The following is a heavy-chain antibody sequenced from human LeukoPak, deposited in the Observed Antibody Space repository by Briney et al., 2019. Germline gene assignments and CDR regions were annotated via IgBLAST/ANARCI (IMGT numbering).Heavy chain of an antibody. CDR3: ASSIHSWFDP. CDR1: GGSISSYY. D-gene: IGHD2-2*01. Sequence: SETLSLTCTVSGGSISSYYWSWIRQPPGKGLEWIGYIYYSGSTNYNPSLKSRVTISVDTSKNQFSLKLSSVTAADTAVYYCASSIHSWFDPWGQGTLVTLSS. J-gene: IGHJ5*02. V-gene: IGHV4-59*01. CDR2: IYYSGST.